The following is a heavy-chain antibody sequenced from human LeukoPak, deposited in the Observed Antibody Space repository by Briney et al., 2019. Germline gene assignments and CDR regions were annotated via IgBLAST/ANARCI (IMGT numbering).Heavy chain of an antibody. CDR1: GGTFSNYA. CDR2: IIPIFETT. CDR3: ARAGSSSWSDFDY. J-gene: IGHJ4*02. Sequence: ASVKVSCKASGGTFSNYAISWVRQTPGQGLEWMGGIIPIFETTNYTQKFQGRVTITADESTSTVYMELSSLRPDDTAVYFCARAGSSSWSDFDYWGQGTLVTVSS. D-gene: IGHD6-13*01. V-gene: IGHV1-69*13.